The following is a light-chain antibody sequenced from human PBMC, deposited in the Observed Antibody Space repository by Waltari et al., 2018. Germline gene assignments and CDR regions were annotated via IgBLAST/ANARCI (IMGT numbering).Light chain of an antibody. V-gene: IGKV3-20*01. CDR3: QHYVRLPVT. J-gene: IGKJ1*01. Sequence: EIVLTQSPGTLSLSPGERVTLSCRASQSVSRALAWYQQKPGQAPRLLIYGASSRATGIPDRFSGSGSGTDFSFTISRLEPEDFAVYYCQHYVRLPVTFGQGTTVEIK. CDR2: GAS. CDR1: QSVSRA.